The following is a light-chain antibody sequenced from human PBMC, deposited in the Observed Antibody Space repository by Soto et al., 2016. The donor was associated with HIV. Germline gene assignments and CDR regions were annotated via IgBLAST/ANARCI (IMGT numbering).Light chain of an antibody. Sequence: AIRMTQSPSSLSASTGDRVTITCRATQFISNYLAWYQQKPGKAPNLLISAASTLESGVPSRFSGSGSGTDFTLTISCLQSEDFATYYCQQYYSNAALSFGGGTKVEIK. CDR1: QFISNY. CDR2: AAS. V-gene: IGKV1-8*01. J-gene: IGKJ4*01. CDR3: QQYYSNAALS.